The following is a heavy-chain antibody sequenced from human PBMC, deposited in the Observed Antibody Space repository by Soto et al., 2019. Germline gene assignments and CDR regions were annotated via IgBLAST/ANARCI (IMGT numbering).Heavy chain of an antibody. V-gene: IGHV3-49*03. Sequence: LRLSCTASGFTFGDYAMIWFRQAPGKGLEWVGFIRSKAYGGTTEYAASVKGRFTISRDDSKSIAYLQINSLKTEDTAVYYCTRRWNQEYYFDYWGQGTLVTVSS. CDR3: TRRWNQEYYFDY. J-gene: IGHJ4*02. CDR2: IRSKAYGGTT. D-gene: IGHD1-1*01. CDR1: GFTFGDYA.